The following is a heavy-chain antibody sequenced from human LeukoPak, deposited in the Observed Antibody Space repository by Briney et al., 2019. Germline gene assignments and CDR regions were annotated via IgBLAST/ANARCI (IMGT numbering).Heavy chain of an antibody. V-gene: IGHV3-9*01. Sequence: GGSLRLSCAASGFTFDDYAMHWVRQAPGKGLEWVSGISWNSGSIGYADSVKGRFTISRDNAKNSLYLQMNSLRAEDTALYYCAKGLRMATAIPFDYWCHGTLVTV. J-gene: IGHJ4*01. CDR1: GFTFDDYA. D-gene: IGHD5-24*01. CDR2: ISWNSGSI. CDR3: AKGLRMATAIPFDY.